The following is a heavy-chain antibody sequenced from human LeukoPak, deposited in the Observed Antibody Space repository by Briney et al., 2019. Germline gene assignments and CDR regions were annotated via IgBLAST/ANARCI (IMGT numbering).Heavy chain of an antibody. CDR2: ISSSSSYI. CDR1: GFTFSSYS. Sequence: GGSLRLSCAASGFTFSSYSMNWVRQAPGKWLEWVSSISSSSSYIYYADSVKGRFTISRDNAKNSLYLQMNSLRAEDTAVYYCPRRYCSRTRCPRVSTIIFMDVWGKETTVTVSS. J-gene: IGHJ6*03. V-gene: IGHV3-21*01. CDR3: PRRYCSRTRCPRVSTIIFMDV. D-gene: IGHD2-2*01.